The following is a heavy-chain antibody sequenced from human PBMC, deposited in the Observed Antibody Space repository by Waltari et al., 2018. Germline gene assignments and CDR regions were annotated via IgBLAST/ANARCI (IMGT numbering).Heavy chain of an antibody. CDR1: GYSISRGFY. CDR3: ARVGSLRGSYSDAFDI. CDR2: FFHSGST. V-gene: IGHV4-38-2*02. J-gene: IGHJ3*02. Sequence: QVQLQESGPGLVRPWETLSLTCSVSGYSISRGFYWGWIRQPPGEGLEWIVTFFHSGSTFYNPSLKSRVITSLDTSKNQFSLKLSSVTATDTAVYYCARVGSLRGSYSDAFDIWGQGTTVTVSS. D-gene: IGHD3-10*01.